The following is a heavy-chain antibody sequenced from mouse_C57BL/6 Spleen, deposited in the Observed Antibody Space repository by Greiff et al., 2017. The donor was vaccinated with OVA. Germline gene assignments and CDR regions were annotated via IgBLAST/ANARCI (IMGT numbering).Heavy chain of an antibody. D-gene: IGHD1-1*02. CDR1: GYTFTSYW. J-gene: IGHJ2*01. Sequence: VQLQQPGAELVMPGASVKLSCKASGYTFTSYWMHWVKQRPGQGLEWIGEIDPSDSYTNYNQKFKGKSTLTVDKSSSTAYMQLSSLTSEDSAVYYCARRGSYANPFDYWGQGTTLTVSS. CDR2: IDPSDSYT. CDR3: ARRGSYANPFDY. V-gene: IGHV1-69*01.